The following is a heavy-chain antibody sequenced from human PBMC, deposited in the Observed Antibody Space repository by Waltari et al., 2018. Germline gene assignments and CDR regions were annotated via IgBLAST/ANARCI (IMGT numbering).Heavy chain of an antibody. CDR1: GVTVRNNY. D-gene: IGHD2-2*01. CDR3: TRGVVASAAASY. Sequence: EVQLVESGGGLVQPGGSLRLSGAASGVTVRNNYMNWIRQAPGKGLEWVSTIYSGGQTYYADYGKGRFTISRDNPKNTVYLQMNSLRPDDTAVYYCTRGVVASAAASYWGQGTLVTVSS. CDR2: IYSGGQT. J-gene: IGHJ4*02. V-gene: IGHV3-66*01.